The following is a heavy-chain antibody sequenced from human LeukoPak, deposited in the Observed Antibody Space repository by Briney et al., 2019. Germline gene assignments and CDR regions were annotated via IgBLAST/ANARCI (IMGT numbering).Heavy chain of an antibody. V-gene: IGHV3-21*01. J-gene: IGHJ4*02. CDR1: GFTFSSYS. Sequence: GGSLRLSCAASGFTFSSYSMNWVRQAPGKGLEWVSSISSSSSYIYYADSVKGRFTISRDNAKNSLYLQMNSLRAEDTAVCYCARSLHDYGDYWGQGTLVTVSS. CDR3: ARSLHDYGDY. CDR2: ISSSSSYI.